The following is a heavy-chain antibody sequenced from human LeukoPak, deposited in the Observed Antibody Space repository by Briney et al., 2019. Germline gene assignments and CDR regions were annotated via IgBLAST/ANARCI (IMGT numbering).Heavy chain of an antibody. D-gene: IGHD6-13*01. CDR1: GGSFSGYY. V-gene: IGHV4-34*01. Sequence: SETLSLTCAVYGGSFSGYYWSWVRQPPGKGLEWIGEINHSGSTNYNPSLKSRVTISVDTSKNQFSLKLSSVTAADTAVYYCARVYTNSWYRGSLNFDFWGQGTLVTVSS. CDR3: ARVYTNSWYRGSLNFDF. CDR2: INHSGST. J-gene: IGHJ4*02.